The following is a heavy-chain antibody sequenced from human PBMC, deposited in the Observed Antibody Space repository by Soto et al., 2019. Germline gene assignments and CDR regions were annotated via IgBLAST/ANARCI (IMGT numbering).Heavy chain of an antibody. Sequence: SETLSLTCTVSGGSISSGDYYWSWIRQPPGKGLEWIGYIYYSGSTYYNPSLKSRVTISVDTSKNQFSLHLSSVTDADTAVYFCAREDDGGDSLDVWGQGTTVTVSS. CDR3: AREDDGGDSLDV. D-gene: IGHD2-21*02. J-gene: IGHJ6*02. CDR1: GGSISSGDYY. CDR2: IYYSGST. V-gene: IGHV4-30-4*01.